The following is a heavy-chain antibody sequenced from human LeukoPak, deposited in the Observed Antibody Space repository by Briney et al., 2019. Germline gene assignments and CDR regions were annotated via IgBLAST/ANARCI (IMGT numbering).Heavy chain of an antibody. Sequence: GGSLRLSCAASGFTFSSYAMSWVRQAPGKGLEWVSGISGSGDNTYYADSVKGRFTISRDNSKNTLFLQMNSLRAEDTAVYYCAKLSLSGRSQSADYWGQGTLVAVSS. D-gene: IGHD3-10*01. J-gene: IGHJ4*02. CDR3: AKLSLSGRSQSADY. CDR1: GFTFSSYA. V-gene: IGHV3-23*01. CDR2: ISGSGDNT.